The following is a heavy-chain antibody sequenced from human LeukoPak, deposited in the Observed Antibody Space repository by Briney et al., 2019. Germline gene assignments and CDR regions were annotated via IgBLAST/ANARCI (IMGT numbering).Heavy chain of an antibody. J-gene: IGHJ4*02. CDR2: IFSGGGT. Sequence: PGGSLRLSCAASGFIVNTNYMSWVRLAPGKGLEWVSGIFSGGGTNYADSVKGRFTISRDNSKNTLYLQMNSLRAEDTAVYYCARGRGYYGSGYYFDYWGQGTLVTVSS. V-gene: IGHV3-66*01. CDR1: GFIVNTNY. D-gene: IGHD3-10*01. CDR3: ARGRGYYGSGYYFDY.